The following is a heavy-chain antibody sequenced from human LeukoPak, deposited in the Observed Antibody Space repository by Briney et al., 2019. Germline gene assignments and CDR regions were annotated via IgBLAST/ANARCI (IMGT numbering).Heavy chain of an antibody. CDR1: GDCITTYF. V-gene: IGHV4-59*01. J-gene: IGHJ3*02. CDR3: ARGLYCGGDCYPDGFDI. Sequence: SETLSLTCTVSGDCITTYFWSWIRQAPGKGLECIGFINYSGSTNSNPALKSRLTMSIDTSRNHFSLKLSSVTAADTAVYYCARGLYCGGDCYPDGFDIWGQGTMVTVSS. CDR2: INYSGST. D-gene: IGHD2-21*02.